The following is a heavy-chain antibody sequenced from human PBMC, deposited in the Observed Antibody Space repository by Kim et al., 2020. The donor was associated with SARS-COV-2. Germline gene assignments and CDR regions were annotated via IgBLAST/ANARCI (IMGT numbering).Heavy chain of an antibody. D-gene: IGHD2-2*01. CDR3: ARDEEYCSSTSCLGSFDY. J-gene: IGHJ4*02. CDR2: IWYDGSNK. V-gene: IGHV3-33*01. Sequence: GGSLRLSCAASGFTFSSYGMHWVRQAPGKGLEWVAVIWYDGSNKYYADSVKGRFTISRDNSKNTLYLQMNSLRAEDTAVYYCARDEEYCSSTSCLGSFDYWGQGTLVTVSS. CDR1: GFTFSSYG.